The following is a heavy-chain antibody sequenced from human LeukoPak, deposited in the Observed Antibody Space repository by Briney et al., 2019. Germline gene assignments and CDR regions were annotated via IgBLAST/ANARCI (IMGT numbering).Heavy chain of an antibody. J-gene: IGHJ3*02. V-gene: IGHV4-59*01. CDR1: GGFIGSYY. CDR3: AREVLAGWIPDASDI. Sequence: SETLSLTCTVSGGFIGSYYWSWIRQPPGKGLEWIGYTYYSGNTNYNPSVKSRVTISLDTSKNQFSLRLTSVTAADTAVYYCAREVLAGWIPDASDIWGQGTMVTVSS. CDR2: TYYSGNT. D-gene: IGHD4/OR15-4a*01.